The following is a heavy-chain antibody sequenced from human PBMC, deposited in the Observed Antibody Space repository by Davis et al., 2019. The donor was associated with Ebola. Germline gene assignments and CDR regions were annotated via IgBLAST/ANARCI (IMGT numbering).Heavy chain of an antibody. CDR1: GFTFSSYA. CDR2: ISGSGGST. Sequence: GGSLRLSCAASGFTFSSYAMSWVRQAPGKGLEWVSAISGSGGSTYYADSVKGRFTISRDNAKNSLYLQMNSLRAEDTAVYYCARSSIAARPGYYYGMDVWGQRTTVTVSS. V-gene: IGHV3-23*01. D-gene: IGHD6-6*01. CDR3: ARSSIAARPGYYYGMDV. J-gene: IGHJ6*02.